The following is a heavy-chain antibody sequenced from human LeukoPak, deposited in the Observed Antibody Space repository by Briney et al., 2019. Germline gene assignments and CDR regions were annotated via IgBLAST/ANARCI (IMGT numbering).Heavy chain of an antibody. CDR3: AKDGWYIGIAAAGRPNMDV. D-gene: IGHD6-13*01. J-gene: IGHJ6*03. V-gene: IGHV3-30*02. CDR2: IRYDGSNK. CDR1: GFTFSSYG. Sequence: PGGSLRLSCAASGFTFSSYGMHWVRQAPGKGLEWVAFIRYDGSNKYYADSVKGRFTISRDNSKNTLYLQMNSLRAEDTAVYYCAKDGWYIGIAAAGRPNMDVWGKGTTVTVSS.